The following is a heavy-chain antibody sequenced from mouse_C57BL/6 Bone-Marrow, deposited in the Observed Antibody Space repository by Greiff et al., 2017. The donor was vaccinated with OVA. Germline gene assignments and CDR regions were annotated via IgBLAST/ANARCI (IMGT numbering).Heavy chain of an antibody. D-gene: IGHD2-4*01. V-gene: IGHV3-6*01. CDR2: ISYDGSN. Sequence: EVKLVESGPGLVKPAQSLSLTCSVTGYSITSGYYWKWIRQFPRNKLEWMGYISYDGSNNYNPSLKNRISITRATSKNQFFLKLNSVTTEDTATYYCARGYYDYGAWFAYWGQGTLVTVSA. CDR1: GYSITSGYY. CDR3: ARGYYDYGAWFAY. J-gene: IGHJ3*01.